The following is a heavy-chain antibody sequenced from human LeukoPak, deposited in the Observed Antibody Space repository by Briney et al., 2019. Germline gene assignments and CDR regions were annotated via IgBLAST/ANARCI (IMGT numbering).Heavy chain of an antibody. D-gene: IGHD6-19*01. CDR1: GFTFSSYA. V-gene: IGHV3-23*01. J-gene: IGHJ4*02. Sequence: GGSLRLSCAASGFTFSSYAMSWVRQAPGKGLEWVSVIGGSGGSTYYADSVKGRFAISRDNSKNTLYLQMNSLRAEDTAVYYCARAKEQWLPQGFDYWGQGTLVTVSS. CDR2: IGGSGGST. CDR3: ARAKEQWLPQGFDY.